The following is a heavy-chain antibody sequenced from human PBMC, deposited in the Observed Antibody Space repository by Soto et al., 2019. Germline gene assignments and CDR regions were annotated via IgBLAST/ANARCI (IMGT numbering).Heavy chain of an antibody. D-gene: IGHD3-16*01. J-gene: IGHJ4*02. CDR3: ARAPWAADY. Sequence: EVQLVESGGGLVQPGGSLRLSCAASGFTVSTKYMSWVRQAPGKGLEWVSVIYSGGSTCYADSVRGRFTISRDNSKNTVNLQMNSLRAEDTAVYYCARAPWAADYWGQGTLVTVSS. CDR2: IYSGGST. CDR1: GFTVSTKY. V-gene: IGHV3-66*01.